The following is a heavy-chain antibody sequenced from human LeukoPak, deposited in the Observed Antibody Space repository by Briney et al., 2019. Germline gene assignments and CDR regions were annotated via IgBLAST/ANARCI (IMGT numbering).Heavy chain of an antibody. CDR2: IYPGDSDT. V-gene: IGHV5-51*01. J-gene: IGHJ4*02. CDR3: ARRYCSSTSCYPFDY. CDR1: GYSFTSYW. Sequence: GESLKISCKGSGYSFTSYWIGWVRQMPGKGLEWMGIIYPGDSDTRYSPSFQAQVTISADKSISTAYLQWSSLKASDTAMYYCARRYCSSTSCYPFDYWGQGTLVTVSS. D-gene: IGHD2-2*01.